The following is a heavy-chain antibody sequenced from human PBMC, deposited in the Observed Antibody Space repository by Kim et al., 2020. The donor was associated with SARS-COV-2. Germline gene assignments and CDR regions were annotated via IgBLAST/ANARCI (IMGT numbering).Heavy chain of an antibody. Sequence: SETLSLTCTVSGGSISSGDYYWSWIRQPPGKGLEWIGYIYYSGSTYYNPSLKSRVTISVDTSKNQFSLKLSSVTAADTAVYYCARGVATPTYYFDYWGQGTLVTVSS. J-gene: IGHJ4*02. D-gene: IGHD5-12*01. CDR3: ARGVATPTYYFDY. V-gene: IGHV4-30-4*01. CDR2: IYYSGST. CDR1: GGSISSGDYY.